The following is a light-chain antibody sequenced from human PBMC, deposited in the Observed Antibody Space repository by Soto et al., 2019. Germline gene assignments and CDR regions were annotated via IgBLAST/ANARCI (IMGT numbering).Light chain of an antibody. Sequence: QSVLTQPPSASGSPGQSVTISCTGTSSDVGGYNYVSWFQQHPGKAPKLMISEVSNRPSGVSNRFSASKSGNTASLTISGLQSEDEATYYCSSYSSSSTLVFGTGTKVTVL. CDR3: SSYSSSSTLV. CDR2: EVS. CDR1: SSDVGGYNY. V-gene: IGLV2-14*01. J-gene: IGLJ1*01.